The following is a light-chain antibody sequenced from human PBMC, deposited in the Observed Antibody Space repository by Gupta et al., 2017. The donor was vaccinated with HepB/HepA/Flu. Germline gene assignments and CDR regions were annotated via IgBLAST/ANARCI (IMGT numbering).Light chain of an antibody. Sequence: SALTPPASVSASPGQSITISCTGTSSDVGGYNFVYWYQQHPGKAPKLMIYDVSNRPAGVSNRFSGSKSGNTASLTISGLQAEDEADYYCSSDTSSSTPLFGGGTKLTVL. CDR1: SSDVGGYNF. J-gene: IGLJ2*01. CDR3: SSDTSSSTPL. V-gene: IGLV2-14*01. CDR2: DVS.